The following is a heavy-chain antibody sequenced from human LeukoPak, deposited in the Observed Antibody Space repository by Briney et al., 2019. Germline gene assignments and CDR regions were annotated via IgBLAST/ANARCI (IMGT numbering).Heavy chain of an antibody. CDR2: ISGSGGST. D-gene: IGHD2-15*01. CDR3: AKPRYCSGGSCYGAFDI. J-gene: IGHJ3*02. V-gene: IGHV3-23*01. Sequence: GGSLRLSCAASGFTVSSNYMSWVRQAPGKGLEWVSAISGSGGSTYYADSVKGRFTISRDNSKNTLYLQMNSLRAEDTAVYYCAKPRYCSGGSCYGAFDIWGQGTMVTVSS. CDR1: GFTVSSNY.